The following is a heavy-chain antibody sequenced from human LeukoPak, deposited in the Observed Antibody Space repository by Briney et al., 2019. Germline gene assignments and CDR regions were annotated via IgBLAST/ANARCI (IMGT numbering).Heavy chain of an antibody. Sequence: GGSLRLSCAASGFTFSSYAMHWVRQAPGKGLEWVAVISYDGSNKYYADSVKGRFTISRDNSKNTLYLQMNSLRAEDTAVYYCARDRSGWELPYYFDYWGQGTLVTVSS. CDR2: ISYDGSNK. V-gene: IGHV3-30-3*01. J-gene: IGHJ4*02. CDR1: GFTFSSYA. CDR3: ARDRSGWELPYYFDY. D-gene: IGHD1-26*01.